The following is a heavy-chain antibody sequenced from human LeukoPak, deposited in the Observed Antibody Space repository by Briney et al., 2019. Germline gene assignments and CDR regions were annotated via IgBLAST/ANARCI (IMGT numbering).Heavy chain of an antibody. J-gene: IGHJ4*02. CDR3: ARDPGANYFDS. CDR2: INANSGAT. V-gene: IGHV1-2*02. Sequence: ASVKVSCKASGYIFTSYYMHWVRQAPGQGLEWMGWINANSGATDYAQKFQGRVTMTTDTSITTAYMDLSRLRSDDTAVYYCARDPGANYFDSWGQGTLVTVSS. D-gene: IGHD7-27*01. CDR1: GYIFTSYY.